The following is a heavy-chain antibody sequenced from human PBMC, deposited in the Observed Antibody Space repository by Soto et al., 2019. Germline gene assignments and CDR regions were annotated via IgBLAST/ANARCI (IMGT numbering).Heavy chain of an antibody. Sequence: GGSLRLSCAASGFTFSSYDMHWVRQATGKGLEWVSVIVTAGYTYYPGSVKGRFTIARENAKNSLYLQMNSLRAGDTAVYYCARAIYDSSGYYYWFDTWGQGTLVTVSS. V-gene: IGHV3-13*01. CDR1: GFTFSSYD. CDR3: ARAIYDSSGYYYWFDT. D-gene: IGHD3-22*01. J-gene: IGHJ5*01. CDR2: IVTAGYT.